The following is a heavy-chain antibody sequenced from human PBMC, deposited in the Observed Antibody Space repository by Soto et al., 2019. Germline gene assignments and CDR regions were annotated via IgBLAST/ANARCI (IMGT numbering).Heavy chain of an antibody. D-gene: IGHD3-9*01. CDR3: ARGRRELLRYFDFDY. J-gene: IGHJ4*02. CDR2: IYYSGST. Sequence: SETLSLTCTVSGGSISSYYWSWIRQPPGKGLEWIGYIYYSGSTNYNPSLKSRVTISVDTSKNQFSLKLSSVTAADTAVYYCARGRRELLRYFDFDYWGQGTLVTVSS. V-gene: IGHV4-59*01. CDR1: GGSISSYY.